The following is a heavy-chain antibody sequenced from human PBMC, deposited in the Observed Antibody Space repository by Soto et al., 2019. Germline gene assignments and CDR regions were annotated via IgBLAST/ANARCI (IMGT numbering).Heavy chain of an antibody. D-gene: IGHD2-2*02. V-gene: IGHV4-30-4*01. CDR3: ARTIPPGVHLGYCSSTSCYSDY. J-gene: IGHJ4*02. CDR1: GGSISSGDYY. Sequence: SETLSLTCTVSGGSISSGDYYWIWIRQPPGKVLDWIGYIYYSGSTYYNPSLKSRVTISVDTSKNQFSLKLSSVTAADTAVYYCARTIPPGVHLGYCSSTSCYSDYWGQGTLVTVSS. CDR2: IYYSGST.